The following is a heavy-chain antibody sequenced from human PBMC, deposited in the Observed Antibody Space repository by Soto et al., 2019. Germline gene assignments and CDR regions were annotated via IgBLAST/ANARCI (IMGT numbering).Heavy chain of an antibody. D-gene: IGHD3-10*01. CDR2: IYSGGST. CDR3: ARGGSGYYYYGMDV. Sequence: EVQLVESGGGLIQPGGSLRLSCAASGFTVSSNYMSWVRQAPGKGLEWVSVIYSGGSTYYADSVKGRFTISRVNSKNTLYLQINSLRAEDTAVYYCARGGSGYYYYGMDVWGQGTTVTVSS. CDR1: GFTVSSNY. J-gene: IGHJ6*02. V-gene: IGHV3-53*01.